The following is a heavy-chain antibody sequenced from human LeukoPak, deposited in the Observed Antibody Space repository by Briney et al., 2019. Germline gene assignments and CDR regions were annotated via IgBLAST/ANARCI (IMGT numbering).Heavy chain of an antibody. D-gene: IGHD6-19*01. CDR1: GCSISGFC. V-gene: IGHV4-4*07. CDR2: ICISEST. CDR3: ARIRRDSGDWYADDY. Sequence: SETLSLTCPVSGCSISGFCWNWVRQPAGKGLEWVGRICISESTNYNPSLDSRVTMSEHTSQNQFSLRLTAVAGADTAVYDCARIRRDSGDWYADDYWGQGTLVTVSS. J-gene: IGHJ4*02.